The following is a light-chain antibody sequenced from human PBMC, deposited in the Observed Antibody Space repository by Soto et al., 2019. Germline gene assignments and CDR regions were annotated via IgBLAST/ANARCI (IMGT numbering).Light chain of an antibody. Sequence: EIVMTHSPATLSVSPWERATLSCRASQSFSSNLAWYQQKPGQAPRLLIYGASTRATGVPARFSGSGSGTEFTLTISSLQSEDFAVYYCQQYNNWPRTFGQGTRLEIK. CDR3: QQYNNWPRT. CDR1: QSFSSN. V-gene: IGKV3-15*01. CDR2: GAS. J-gene: IGKJ5*01.